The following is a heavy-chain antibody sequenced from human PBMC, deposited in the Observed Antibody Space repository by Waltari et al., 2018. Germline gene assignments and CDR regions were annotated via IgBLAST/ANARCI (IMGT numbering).Heavy chain of an antibody. CDR3: ARGYDSSGYYSYYFDY. D-gene: IGHD3-22*01. J-gene: IGHJ4*02. CDR2: IIPIFGTA. V-gene: IGHV1-69*01. CDR1: GGTFSSYA. Sequence: QVQLVQSGAEVKKPGSSVKVSCKASGGTFSSYAISWVRQAPGQGLEWRGGIIPIFGTANYAQKFQGRVTITADESTSTAYMELSSLRSEDTAVYYCARGYDSSGYYSYYFDYWGQGTLVTVSS.